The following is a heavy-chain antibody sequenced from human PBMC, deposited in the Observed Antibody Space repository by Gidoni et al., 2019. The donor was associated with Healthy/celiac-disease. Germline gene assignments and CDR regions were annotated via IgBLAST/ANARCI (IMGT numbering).Heavy chain of an antibody. CDR3: ARNRDCSSTSCPTDY. CDR2: INHSGST. Sequence: VQLPPWGAGLLKPSETLSLTCAVYGGSFSGYYWSWIRPPPWKALEWIGEINHSGSTNYNPSLKSRVTISVDTSKNQFSLELSSVTAADTAVYYCARNRDCSSTSCPTDYWGQGTLVTVSS. V-gene: IGHV4-34*01. J-gene: IGHJ4*02. CDR1: GGSFSGYY. D-gene: IGHD2-2*01.